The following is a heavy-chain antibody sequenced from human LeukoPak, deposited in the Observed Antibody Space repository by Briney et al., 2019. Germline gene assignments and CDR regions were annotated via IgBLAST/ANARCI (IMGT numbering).Heavy chain of an antibody. CDR2: IKSDGTT. CDR1: GFTFSSYW. V-gene: IGHV3-74*01. CDR3: ARAPSEIGGYYPEYFRH. J-gene: IGHJ1*01. Sequence: GGSLRLSCAASGFTFSSYWMHWVRQAPGKGLVWVSRIKSDGTTNYADSVKGRFTISRDNAKNTLSLQMNSLRAEDTGVYHCARAPSEIGGYYPEYFRHWGQGTLVTVSS. D-gene: IGHD3-22*01.